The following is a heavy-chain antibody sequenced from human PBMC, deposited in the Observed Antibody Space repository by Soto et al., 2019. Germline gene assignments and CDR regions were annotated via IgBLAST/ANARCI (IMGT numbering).Heavy chain of an antibody. CDR1: GGSFSSYT. V-gene: IGHV1-69*08. CDR3: ARDDAGYSGYDYHY. Sequence: QVQLVQSGAEVKKPGSSVKVSCKASGGSFSSYTISWVRQAPGQGLEWVGRIIPILGIANYAQKFQGRVTITADKSTSTAYMELSSLRSEDTAVYYCARDDAGYSGYDYHYWGQGTLVTVSS. D-gene: IGHD5-12*01. J-gene: IGHJ4*02. CDR2: IIPILGIA.